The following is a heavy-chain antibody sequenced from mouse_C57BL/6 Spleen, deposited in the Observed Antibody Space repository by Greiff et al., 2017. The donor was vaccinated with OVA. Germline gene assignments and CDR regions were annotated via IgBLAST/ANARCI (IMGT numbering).Heavy chain of an antibody. CDR2: IDPSDSET. CDR3: ARRGDYDKGAWFAY. D-gene: IGHD2-4*01. V-gene: IGHV1-52*01. CDR1: GYTFTSYW. J-gene: IGHJ3*01. Sequence: QVQLQQPGAELVRPGSSVKLSCKASGYTFTSYWMHWVKQRPIQGLEWIGNIDPSDSETHYNQKFKDKATLTVDKSSSTAYMQLGSLTSEDSAVYYCARRGDYDKGAWFAYWGQGTLVTVSA.